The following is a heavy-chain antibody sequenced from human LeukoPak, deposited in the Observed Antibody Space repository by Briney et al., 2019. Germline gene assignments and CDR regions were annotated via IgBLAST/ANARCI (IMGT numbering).Heavy chain of an antibody. CDR2: IYYSGST. D-gene: IGHD1-1*01. CDR1: GGPISSYY. V-gene: IGHV4-59*08. CDR3: ARRRVGWKSPTYYFDY. Sequence: PSETLSLTCTVSGGPISSYYWSWIRQPPGKGLEWIGYIYYSGSTNYNPSLKSRVTISVDTSKNQFSLKLSSVTAADTAVYYCARRRVGWKSPTYYFDYWGQGTLVTVSS. J-gene: IGHJ4*02.